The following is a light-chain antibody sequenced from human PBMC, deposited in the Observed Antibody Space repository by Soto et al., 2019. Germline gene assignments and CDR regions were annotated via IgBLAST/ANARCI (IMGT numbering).Light chain of an antibody. Sequence: DIPMTQSPSSLSASVGDRVTITCRASQDISHYLAWYQQKPGTVPKLLIHAASTLQSGVPSRFSGSGSGTDFTLTISSLQPEDVATYYCQKYDSAPFTFGPGTTVDMK. J-gene: IGKJ3*01. V-gene: IGKV1-27*01. CDR2: AAS. CDR1: QDISHY. CDR3: QKYDSAPFT.